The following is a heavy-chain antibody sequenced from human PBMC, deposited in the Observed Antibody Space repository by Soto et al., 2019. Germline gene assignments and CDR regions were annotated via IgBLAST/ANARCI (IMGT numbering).Heavy chain of an antibody. Sequence: SETLSLTCTVSGDSISSYYWSWIRQPPGKGLEWIGYIYYSGSTNYNPSLKSRVTISVDTPKNQFSLKLTSVTAAATAVYDCARGVATIGPWGQGTLVTVAS. J-gene: IGHJ5*02. CDR2: IYYSGST. CDR1: GDSISSYY. V-gene: IGHV4-59*01. CDR3: ARGVATIGP. D-gene: IGHD5-12*01.